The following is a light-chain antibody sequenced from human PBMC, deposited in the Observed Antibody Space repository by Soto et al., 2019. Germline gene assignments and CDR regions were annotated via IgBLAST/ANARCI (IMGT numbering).Light chain of an antibody. V-gene: IGLV1-44*01. CDR2: NNN. Sequence: QSVLTQPPSASGTPGQRVTISCSGSSSNIGSNTVNWYQQLPGTAPKLLIYNNNQRPSGVPDRFSGSKSGTSASLAISGLRSEDEADYYCAAWDDSLSGHVVFGGGTKLTVL. CDR1: SSNIGSNT. J-gene: IGLJ2*01. CDR3: AAWDDSLSGHVV.